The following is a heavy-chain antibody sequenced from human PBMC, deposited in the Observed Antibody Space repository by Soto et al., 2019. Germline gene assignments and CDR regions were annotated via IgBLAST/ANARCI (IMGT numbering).Heavy chain of an antibody. CDR1: GFTFSSYV. CDR2: IWYDGSSK. J-gene: IGHJ6*02. CDR3: ARERYDISTGYAAQAYGMDV. Sequence: GGSLRLSCPASGFTFSSYVMHWVRQAPGKGLEWVAVIWYDGSSKYYADSGKGRFTISRDNSKNTLYLQMSSLRAEDSAVYYCARERYDISTGYAAQAYGMDVWGQGTTVTVSS. V-gene: IGHV3-33*01. D-gene: IGHD3-9*01.